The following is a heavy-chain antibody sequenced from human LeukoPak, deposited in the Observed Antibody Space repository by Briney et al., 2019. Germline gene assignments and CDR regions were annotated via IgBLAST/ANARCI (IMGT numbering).Heavy chain of an antibody. CDR1: GYTFTSYG. V-gene: IGHV1-18*01. CDR3: ARDSPVGALGY. J-gene: IGHJ4*02. Sequence: ASVKVSCKASGYTFTSYGISWVRQAPGQGLEWMGWISAYNGNTNYAQKLQGRVTMTTDTYPVTAYMELKSLRSGDRAVYYCARDSPVGALGYWGQGTLVTVSS. D-gene: IGHD1-26*01. CDR2: ISAYNGNT.